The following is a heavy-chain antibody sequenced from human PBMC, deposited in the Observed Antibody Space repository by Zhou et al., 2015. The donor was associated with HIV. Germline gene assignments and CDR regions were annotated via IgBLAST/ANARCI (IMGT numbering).Heavy chain of an antibody. D-gene: IGHD2-2*01. Sequence: QVQLVQSGAEVKKPGSSVKVSCKASGGTFSSYAISWVRQAPGQGLEWMGGIIPIFGTANYAQKFQGRVTITADESTSTAYMELSSLRSEDTAVYYCARDKWVVVVPAAPWYYYGMDVWGQGTTVTVSS. J-gene: IGHJ6*02. CDR1: GGTFSSYA. CDR3: ARDKWVVVVPAAPWYYYGMDV. CDR2: IIPIFGTA. V-gene: IGHV1-69*01.